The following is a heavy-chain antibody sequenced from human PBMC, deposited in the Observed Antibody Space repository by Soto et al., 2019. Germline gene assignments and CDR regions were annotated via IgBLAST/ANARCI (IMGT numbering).Heavy chain of an antibody. CDR2: ISSSSSYI. CDR1: GFTFSSYS. CDR3: ARDLAETAIAVAGTNAFDI. D-gene: IGHD6-19*01. V-gene: IGHV3-21*01. Sequence: EVQLAESGGGLVKPGGSLRLSCAASGFTFSSYSMNWVRQAPGKGLEWVSSISSSSSYIYYADSVKGRFTISRDNAKNSLYLQMNSLRAEDTAVYYCARDLAETAIAVAGTNAFDIWGQGTMVTVSS. J-gene: IGHJ3*02.